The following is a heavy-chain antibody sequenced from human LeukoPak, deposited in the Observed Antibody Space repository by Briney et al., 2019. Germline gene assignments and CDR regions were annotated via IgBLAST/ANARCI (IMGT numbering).Heavy chain of an antibody. J-gene: IGHJ4*02. D-gene: IGHD3-16*01. CDR3: ARALDRSYYYVYLS. CDR1: VYTFTDFD. CDR2: MNPNSGNT. Sequence: ASVTVSCKASVYTFTDFDINWVRQAPGRGLEWMGWMNPNSGNTVYAQKFQGRVTMTGDTSINTARMELTSLTSEDTAVYYCARALDRSYYYVYLSWGRGTVISVSS. V-gene: IGHV1-8*01.